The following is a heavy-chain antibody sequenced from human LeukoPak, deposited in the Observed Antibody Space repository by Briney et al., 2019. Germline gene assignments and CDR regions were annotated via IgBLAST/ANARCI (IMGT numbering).Heavy chain of an antibody. CDR2: INPNSGGT. CDR3: APSSSSIGNFDY. V-gene: IGHV1-2*02. Sequence: GASVKVSCKASGYTFTGYYMHWVRQAPGQGLEWMGWINPNSGGTNYAQKFQGRVTTTRDTSISTAYMELSRLRSDDTAVYYCAPSSSSIGNFDYWGQGTLVTVSS. J-gene: IGHJ4*02. D-gene: IGHD6-13*01. CDR1: GYTFTGYY.